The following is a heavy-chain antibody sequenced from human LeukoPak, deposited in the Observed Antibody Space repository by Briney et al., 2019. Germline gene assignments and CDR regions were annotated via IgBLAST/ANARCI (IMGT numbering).Heavy chain of an antibody. CDR2: IYYSGST. D-gene: IGHD6-13*01. CDR3: ARPTDSSSWYTFDY. J-gene: IGHJ4*02. V-gene: IGHV4-38-2*02. CDR1: GFSISSDYY. Sequence: PSETLSLTCTVSGFSISSDYYWGWIRQPPGKGLEWIGSIYYSGSTYYNPSLKSRVTISVDTAMNQFSLKLSSVTAADTAVYYCARPTDSSSWYTFDYWGQGTLVTVSS.